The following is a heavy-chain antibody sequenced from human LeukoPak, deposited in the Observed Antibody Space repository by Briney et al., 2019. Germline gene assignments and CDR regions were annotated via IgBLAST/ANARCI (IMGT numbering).Heavy chain of an antibody. V-gene: IGHV4-59*01. CDR2: IHYSGST. D-gene: IGHD1-26*01. Sequence: SETLSLTCTVSGFSLTSYYWSWIRQPPGKELEWIGLIHYSGSTTYNPSLKSRVTMSVDTSKNQFSLQLRSVTAADTALYYCARDIREVGATHYFDYWGQGTLVTVTS. J-gene: IGHJ4*02. CDR3: ARDIREVGATHYFDY. CDR1: GFSLTSYY.